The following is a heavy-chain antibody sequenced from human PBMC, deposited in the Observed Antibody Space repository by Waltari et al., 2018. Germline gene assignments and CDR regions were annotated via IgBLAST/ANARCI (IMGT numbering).Heavy chain of an antibody. D-gene: IGHD2-15*01. CDR1: GYTFTSYA. Sequence: QVQLVQSGAEVKKPGASVKVSCKASGYTFTSYAMHWVRQAPGQRLEWMGWINAGNGNTKYSQKFQGRVTITRDTSASTAYMELSSLRSEDTAVYYCARSPPHYCSGGSCYGYFDYWGQGTLVTVSS. CDR3: ARSPPHYCSGGSCYGYFDY. J-gene: IGHJ4*02. CDR2: INAGNGNT. V-gene: IGHV1-3*01.